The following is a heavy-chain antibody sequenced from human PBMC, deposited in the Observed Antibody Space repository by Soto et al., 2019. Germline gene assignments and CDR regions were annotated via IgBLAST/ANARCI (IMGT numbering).Heavy chain of an antibody. CDR1: GGSISSGGYY. V-gene: IGHV4-31*03. Sequence: SETLSLTCTVSGGSISSGGYYWSWIRQHPGKGLEWIGYIYYSGSTYYNPSLKSRVTISVDTSKNQFSLKLSSVTAADTAVYYCARDRAARPGPHAFDIWGQGQWSPSPQ. CDR2: IYYSGST. CDR3: ARDRAARPGPHAFDI. D-gene: IGHD6-6*01. J-gene: IGHJ3*02.